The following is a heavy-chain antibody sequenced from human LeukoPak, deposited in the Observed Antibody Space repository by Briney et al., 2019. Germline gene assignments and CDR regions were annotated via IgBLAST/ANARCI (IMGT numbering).Heavy chain of an antibody. D-gene: IGHD3-9*01. CDR2: INPNSGGT. CDR1: GYTFTGYY. CDR3: ARQQGELRYFDWLLFKGWFDP. V-gene: IGHV1-2*02. Sequence: ASVKVSCKASGYTFTGYYMHWVRHAPGQGLEWMGWINPNSGGTNYAQKFQGRVTMTRDTSISTAYMELSRLRSDDTAVYYCARQQGELRYFDWLLFKGWFDPWGQGTLVTVSS. J-gene: IGHJ5*02.